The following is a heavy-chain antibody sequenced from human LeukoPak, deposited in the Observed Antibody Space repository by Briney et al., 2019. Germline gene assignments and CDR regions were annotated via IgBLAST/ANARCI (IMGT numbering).Heavy chain of an antibody. Sequence: GGSLRLSCAASGFIFDDYAMHWVRQAPGKGLEWVSGINWNSGSRGYADSVKGRFTISRDNAKNSLYLQLNSLRSEDTALYYCARDWSAALTEYYFDFWGQGTLVAVSS. CDR2: INWNSGSR. V-gene: IGHV3-9*01. J-gene: IGHJ4*02. D-gene: IGHD3-3*01. CDR1: GFIFDDYA. CDR3: ARDWSAALTEYYFDF.